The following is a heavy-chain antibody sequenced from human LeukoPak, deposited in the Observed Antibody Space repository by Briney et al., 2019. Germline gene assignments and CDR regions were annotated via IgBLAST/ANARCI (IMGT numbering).Heavy chain of an antibody. V-gene: IGHV4-4*07. J-gene: IGHJ3*02. CDR1: GGSISSYY. CDR2: IYTSGST. D-gene: IGHD3-10*01. CDR3: ARDFSLGLGGFAFDI. Sequence: SETLSLTCTVSGGSISSYYWSWIRQPAGKGLEWIGRIYTSGSTNYNPSLKSRVTMSVDTSKNQFSLTLSSVTAADTAVYYCARDFSLGLGGFAFDIWGQGTMVTVSS.